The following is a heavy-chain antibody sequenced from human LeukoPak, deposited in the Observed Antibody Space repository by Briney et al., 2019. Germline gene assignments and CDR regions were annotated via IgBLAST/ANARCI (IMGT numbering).Heavy chain of an antibody. CDR3: ARIRGGPIDY. D-gene: IGHD3-16*01. V-gene: IGHV3-30-3*01. CDR2: ISYDGTDT. CDR1: GFTLSTYA. J-gene: IGHJ4*02. Sequence: QPGRSLRLSCASSGFTLSTYAMHWVRKAPGKGLEWVAVISYDGTDTYYADSVKGRFTISRDTSKNSLYLQMNSLRPEDTAVFYCARIRGGPIDYWGQGTLVTVSS.